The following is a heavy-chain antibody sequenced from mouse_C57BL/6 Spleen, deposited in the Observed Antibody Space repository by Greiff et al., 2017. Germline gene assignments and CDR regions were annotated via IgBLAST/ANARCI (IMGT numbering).Heavy chain of an antibody. Sequence: QVQLQQPGAELVRPGSSVKLSCKASGYTFTSYWMHWVKQRPIQGLEWIGNIDPSDSETHYNQKFKDKATLTVDKSSSTAYMQLSSLTSEDSAVYYGARKDYSNPFAYWGQGTLVTVSA. CDR3: ARKDYSNPFAY. CDR1: GYTFTSYW. CDR2: IDPSDSET. V-gene: IGHV1-52*01. J-gene: IGHJ3*01. D-gene: IGHD2-5*01.